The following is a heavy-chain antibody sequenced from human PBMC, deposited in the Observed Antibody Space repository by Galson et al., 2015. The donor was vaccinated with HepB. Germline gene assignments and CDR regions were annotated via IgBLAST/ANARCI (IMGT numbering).Heavy chain of an antibody. V-gene: IGHV6-1*01. D-gene: IGHD6-19*01. CDR2: TYYRSKWYN. CDR1: GDSVSSHSAA. CDR3: AREGDSSGWQSFDY. J-gene: IGHJ4*02. Sequence: CAISGDSVSSHSAAWNWIRQSPSRGLEWPGRTYYRSKWYNDYAVSVKSRITINPDTSKNQFSLQLNSVTPEDTAVYYCAREGDSSGWQSFDYWGQGTLVTVSS.